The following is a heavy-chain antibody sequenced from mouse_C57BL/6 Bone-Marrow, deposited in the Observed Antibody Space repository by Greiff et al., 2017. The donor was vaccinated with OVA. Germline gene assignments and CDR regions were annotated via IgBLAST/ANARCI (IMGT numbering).Heavy chain of an antibody. J-gene: IGHJ1*03. CDR3: TSYGYGEDWYFDV. V-gene: IGHV14-4*01. CDR2: IDPENGDT. CDR1: GFNIKDDY. Sequence: EVQLQQSGAELVRPGASVKLSCTASGFNIKDDYMHWVKQRPEQGLEWIGWIDPENGDTEYASKFQGKATITADTSSNTAYLQLSSLTSEDTAVYYCTSYGYGEDWYFDVWGTGTTVTVSS. D-gene: IGHD2-2*01.